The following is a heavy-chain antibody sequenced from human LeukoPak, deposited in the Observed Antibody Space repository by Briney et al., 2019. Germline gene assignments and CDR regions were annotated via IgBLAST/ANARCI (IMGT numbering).Heavy chain of an antibody. D-gene: IGHD6-13*01. V-gene: IGHV3-30*02. J-gene: IGHJ4*02. CDR1: GFTFSDYG. CDR3: AKDIGRSSYYYFDY. CDR2: IRYEGSDK. Sequence: GWSLRLSCAASGFTFSDYGMHWVRQAPGKGLEWVAFIRYEGSDKYYADSVKGRFTISRDNSKNTLYVQMNTLRAEDTAVYYCAKDIGRSSYYYFDYWGQGPLVPVST.